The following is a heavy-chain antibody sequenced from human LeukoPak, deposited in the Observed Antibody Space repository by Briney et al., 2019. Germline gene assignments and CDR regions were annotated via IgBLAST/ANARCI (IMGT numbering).Heavy chain of an antibody. V-gene: IGHV4-59*08. CDR2: ISDIGSI. CDR1: GGSISSYY. Sequence: SETLSLTCTVSGGSISSYYWSWIRQPPGKGLEWIAYISDIGSINYNPSLKSRVTISLDTSKNQFSLKLSSVTAVDTAVYYCAGHHPRNTVDFWGQGTLVTVSS. CDR3: AGHHPRNTVDF. D-gene: IGHD2/OR15-2a*01. J-gene: IGHJ4*02.